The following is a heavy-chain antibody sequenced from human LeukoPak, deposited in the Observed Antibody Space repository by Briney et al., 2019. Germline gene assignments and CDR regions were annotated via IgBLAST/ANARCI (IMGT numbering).Heavy chain of an antibody. Sequence: SETLSLTCTVSGGSISSSSYYWGWIRQPPGKGLEWIGSIYYSGSTYYNPSLKSRVTISVDTSKNQFSLKLSSVTAADTAVYYCARRVLRGARFDYWGQGTLVTVSS. J-gene: IGHJ4*02. D-gene: IGHD3-10*01. CDR3: ARRVLRGARFDY. CDR1: GGSISSSSYY. CDR2: IYYSGST. V-gene: IGHV4-39*01.